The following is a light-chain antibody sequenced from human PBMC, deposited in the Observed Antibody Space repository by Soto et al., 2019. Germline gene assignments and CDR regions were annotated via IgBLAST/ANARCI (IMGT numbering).Light chain of an antibody. CDR3: ISFTTRATYV. V-gene: IGLV2-14*01. J-gene: IGLJ1*01. CDR1: SSDVGNYDY. Sequence: QSVLTQPASVSGSPGQSITISCTGTSSDVGNYDYVSWYQQHPGKVPKLMIYDVSNRPSGVPNRFSGSKSGNTASLTISGLQADDEAYYYCISFTTRATYVFGTGTKVTVL. CDR2: DVS.